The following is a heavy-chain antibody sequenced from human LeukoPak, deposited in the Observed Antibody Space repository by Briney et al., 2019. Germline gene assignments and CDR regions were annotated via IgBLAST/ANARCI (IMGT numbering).Heavy chain of an antibody. J-gene: IGHJ5*02. D-gene: IGHD6-19*01. CDR3: ARGGGGWANWFDP. CDR1: GGSISSYY. Sequence: SETLSLTCTVSGGSISSYYWSWIRQPPGKGLEWIGYIYYSGSTNCSPSLKSRVTISVDTSKNQFSLKLSSVTAADTAVYYCARGGGGWANWFDPWGQGTLVTVSS. V-gene: IGHV4-59*12. CDR2: IYYSGST.